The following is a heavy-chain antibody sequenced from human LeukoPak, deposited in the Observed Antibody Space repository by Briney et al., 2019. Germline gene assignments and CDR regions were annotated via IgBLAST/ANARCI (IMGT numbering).Heavy chain of an antibody. J-gene: IGHJ4*02. CDR3: AKEGGSSSLVDY. V-gene: IGHV3-48*01. D-gene: IGHD6-13*01. CDR2: INSNSSTT. Sequence: GSLRLSCAASGFIFSNYNINWVRQAPGKGLEWVSYINSNSSTTYYADSVKGRFTISRDNAKNSLYLHMNSLRAEDTAVYYCAKEGGSSSLVDYWGQGTLVTVSS. CDR1: GFIFSNYN.